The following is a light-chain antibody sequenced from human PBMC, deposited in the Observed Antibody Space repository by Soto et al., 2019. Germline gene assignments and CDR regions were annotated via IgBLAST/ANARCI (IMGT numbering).Light chain of an antibody. Sequence: QSALTQPASVSGSPGQSITISCTGTSSDVGSYNLVSWYQQHPGKAPKLMSYEGSKRPSGVSNRFSGSKSGNTASLTISGLQAEDEADYYCCSYAGSSTLFGGGTKLTVL. CDR3: CSYAGSSTL. V-gene: IGLV2-23*01. CDR2: EGS. J-gene: IGLJ2*01. CDR1: SSDVGSYNL.